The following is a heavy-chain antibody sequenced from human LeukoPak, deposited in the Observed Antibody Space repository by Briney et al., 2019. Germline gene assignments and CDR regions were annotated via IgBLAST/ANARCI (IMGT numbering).Heavy chain of an antibody. J-gene: IGHJ3*01. CDR2: TYYRSKWYN. V-gene: IGHV6-1*01. CDR1: GDSVSSNSAA. CDR3: ARGGLWAFDL. Sequence: QTLSLTCAISGDSVSSNSAAWYWVRQSPSRGLEWLGGTYYRSKWYNEFAASVKGRITINPDTSKNQFSLHLNSVTPDDTAVYYCARGGLWAFDLWGQGTMVTVSS.